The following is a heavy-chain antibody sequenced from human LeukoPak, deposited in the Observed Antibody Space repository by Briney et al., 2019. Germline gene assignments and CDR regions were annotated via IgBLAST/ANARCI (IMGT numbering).Heavy chain of an antibody. CDR3: ARQESRNYYFEGLDY. D-gene: IGHD3-22*01. Sequence: GGSLRLSCAASGFTLSSYWMSWVRQAPGKGLEWVANINQDVSEINYVDSVKGRFTISRDNGKNSLYLQMNSLRADDTAVYSCARQESRNYYFEGLDYWGQGTLVTVSS. CDR1: GFTLSSYW. CDR2: INQDVSEI. J-gene: IGHJ4*02. V-gene: IGHV3-7*01.